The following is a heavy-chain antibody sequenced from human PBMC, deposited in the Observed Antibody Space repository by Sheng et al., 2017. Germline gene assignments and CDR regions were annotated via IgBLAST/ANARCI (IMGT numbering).Heavy chain of an antibody. Sequence: QVQLQESGPGLVKPSETLSLTCAVSGYSISSGYYWGWIRQPPGKGLEWIGSIYHSGSTYYNPSLKSRVTISVDTSKNQFSLKLSSVTAADTAVYYCAREGVGVTTDYPDSYWGQGTLVTVSS. J-gene: IGHJ4*02. V-gene: IGHV4-38-2*01. D-gene: IGHD2-21*02. CDR3: AREGVGVTTDYPDSY. CDR2: IYHSGST. CDR1: GYSISSGYY.